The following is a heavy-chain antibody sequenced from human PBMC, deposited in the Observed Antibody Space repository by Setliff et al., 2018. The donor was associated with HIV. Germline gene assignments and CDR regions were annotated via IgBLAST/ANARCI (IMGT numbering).Heavy chain of an antibody. CDR1: GGTFNSYA. CDR3: ARGPHSESYSADWNFDL. D-gene: IGHD1-26*01. V-gene: IGHV1-69*13. CDR2: VIPRSGTA. J-gene: IGHJ2*01. Sequence: SVKVSCKASGGTFNSYAITWVRQAPGQGLEWMGGVIPRSGTAYHAQKFRDRVTITADESTSTAYMELSSLRSDDTAVYYCARGPHSESYSADWNFDLWGRGTLVTVSS.